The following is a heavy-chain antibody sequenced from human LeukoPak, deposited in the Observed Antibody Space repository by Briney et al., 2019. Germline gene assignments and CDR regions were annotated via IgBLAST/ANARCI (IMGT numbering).Heavy chain of an antibody. J-gene: IGHJ4*02. D-gene: IGHD2-15*01. CDR2: IIPIFATT. CDR3: TRESEFHDIVVVVAATPGFDY. CDR1: GGTFISYA. Sequence: SVKVSCKASGGTFISYAISWVRQAPGQGLEWMGGIIPIFATTNYAQKFQGSVTITADESTSTAYMELSSLRSEDTAVYYCTRESEFHDIVVVVAATPGFDYWGQGTLVTVSS. V-gene: IGHV1-69*13.